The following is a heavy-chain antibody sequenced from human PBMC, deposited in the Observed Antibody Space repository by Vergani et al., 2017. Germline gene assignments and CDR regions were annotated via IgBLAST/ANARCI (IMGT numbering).Heavy chain of an antibody. CDR1: GGSISSDGYY. D-gene: IGHD2-15*01. J-gene: IGHJ4*02. CDR2: IYYSGST. V-gene: IGHV4-31*03. CDR3: ARDIGSSFDY. Sequence: QVQLQESGPGLVKPSKTLSLTCTVSGGSISSDGYYWSWIRQPPGRGLEWIGYIYYSGSTYYNPSLKRRVSISVDTSKNQFSLKLSSVAAADAAVYYCARDIGSSFDYWGQGTLVTVSS.